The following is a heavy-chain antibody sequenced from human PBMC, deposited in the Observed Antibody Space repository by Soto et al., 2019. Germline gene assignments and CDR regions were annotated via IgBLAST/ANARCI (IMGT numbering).Heavy chain of an antibody. J-gene: IGHJ6*02. D-gene: IGHD5-18*01. Sequence: SETLSLTCAVSGGSISGGGYSWSWIRQPPGKGLEWIGYIYHSGSTYYNPSLKSRVTISVDRSKNQFSLKLSSVTAADTAVYYCARGGYSYGTSTYYYYGMDVWGQGTTVTVSS. CDR3: ARGGYSYGTSTYYYYGMDV. V-gene: IGHV4-30-2*01. CDR2: IYHSGST. CDR1: GGSISGGGYS.